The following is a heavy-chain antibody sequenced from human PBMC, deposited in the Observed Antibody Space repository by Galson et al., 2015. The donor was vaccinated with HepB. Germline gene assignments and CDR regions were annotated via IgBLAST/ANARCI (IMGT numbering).Heavy chain of an antibody. V-gene: IGHV1-69*01. Sequence: SCKASGGTFSSYAISWVRQAPGQGLEWMGGIIPIFGTANYAQKFQGRVTITADESTSTAYMELSSLRSEDTAVYYCARDLGGSSGYYWAYFDYWGQGTLVTVSS. CDR3: ARDLGGSSGYYWAYFDY. D-gene: IGHD3-22*01. CDR2: IIPIFGTA. CDR1: GGTFSSYA. J-gene: IGHJ4*02.